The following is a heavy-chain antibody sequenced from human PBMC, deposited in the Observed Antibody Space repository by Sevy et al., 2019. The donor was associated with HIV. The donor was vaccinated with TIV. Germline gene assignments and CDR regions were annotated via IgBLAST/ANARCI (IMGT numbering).Heavy chain of an antibody. CDR1: GGSISSSNW. CDR2: IYRSGST. CDR3: ARRRSYIGYDLYYFDY. D-gene: IGHD5-12*01. J-gene: IGHJ4*02. Sequence: SETLSLTCAVSGGSISSSNWWSWVRQPPGKGLEWIGEIYRSGSTNYNPSLKSRVTISVDKSKNQFSLKLSSVTAADTAVYYCARRRSYIGYDLYYFDYWGQGTLVTVSS. V-gene: IGHV4-4*02.